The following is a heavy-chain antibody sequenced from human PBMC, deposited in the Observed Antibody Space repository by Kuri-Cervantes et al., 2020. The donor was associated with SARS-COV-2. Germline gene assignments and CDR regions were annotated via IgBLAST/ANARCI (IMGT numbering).Heavy chain of an antibody. Sequence: GSLRLSCTVSSGSISSSSYYWGWLRQPPGKGLEWIGCIYYSRSTYYNPSLESPVTLSVDTSQNQFTLKLSSVTAADTAVYYCARDCTPKSWGSAFDNWGQGTMVTVSS. V-gene: IGHV4-39*06. CDR3: ARDCTPKSWGSAFDN. J-gene: IGHJ3*02. CDR1: SGSISSSSYY. CDR2: IYYSRST. D-gene: IGHD7-27*01.